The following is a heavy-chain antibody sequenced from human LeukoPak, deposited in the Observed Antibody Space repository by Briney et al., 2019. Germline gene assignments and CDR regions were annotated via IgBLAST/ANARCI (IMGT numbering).Heavy chain of an antibody. D-gene: IGHD6-13*01. J-gene: IGHJ6*02. CDR2: FDPEDGET. CDR1: GYTLTELS. V-gene: IGHV1-24*01. Sequence: ASVKVSCKVSGYTLTELSMHWVRQAPGKGLEWMGGFDPEDGETIYAQKFQGRVTMTEDTSTDTAYMKLSSLRSEDTAVYYCATETPYSSSWYNRWGYYYYGMDVWGQGTTVTVSS. CDR3: ATETPYSSSWYNRWGYYYYGMDV.